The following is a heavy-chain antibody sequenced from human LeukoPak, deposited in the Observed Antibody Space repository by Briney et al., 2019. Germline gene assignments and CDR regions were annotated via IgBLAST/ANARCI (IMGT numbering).Heavy chain of an antibody. CDR1: GFTFNGYT. CDR3: AKERLRYFDS. CDR2: ITWDGGST. J-gene: IGHJ4*02. Sequence: GGSLRLSCAASGFTFNGYTMHWVRQAPGKGLEWVSLITWDGGSTFYADSVKGRFTISRDNINNFLFLRMNSLRTEDTALYYCAKERLRYFDSWGQGTLVTVSS. V-gene: IGHV3-43*01. D-gene: IGHD5-12*01.